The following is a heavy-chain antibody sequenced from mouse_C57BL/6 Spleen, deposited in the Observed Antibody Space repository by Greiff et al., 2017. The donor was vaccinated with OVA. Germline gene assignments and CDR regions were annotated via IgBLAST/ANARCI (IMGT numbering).Heavy chain of an antibody. CDR2: ISSGSSTI. V-gene: IGHV5-17*01. Sequence: EVKVEESGGGLVKPGGSLKLSCAASGFTFSDYGMHWVRQAPEKGLEWVAYISSGSSTIYYADTVMGRFTISRDNAKNTLFLQMTSLRSEDTAMXYCARTSRYSNYNYFDYWGQGTTLTVSS. J-gene: IGHJ2*01. CDR1: GFTFSDYG. CDR3: ARTSRYSNYNYFDY. D-gene: IGHD2-5*01.